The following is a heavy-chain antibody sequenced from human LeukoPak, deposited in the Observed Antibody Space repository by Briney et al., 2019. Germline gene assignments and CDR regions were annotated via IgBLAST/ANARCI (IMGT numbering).Heavy chain of an antibody. D-gene: IGHD3-9*01. J-gene: IGHJ4*02. V-gene: IGHV3-30*18. CDR3: AKGQLYYDILTGAFDFDY. CDR1: GFTFSGYG. CDR2: ISYDGSNR. Sequence: GGSLRLSCAASGFTFSGYGMHWVRQAPGKGLEWVATISYDGSNRYYVDSVKGRFTISRDNSKNTLYLQMDSLRAEDTALYYCAKGQLYYDILTGAFDFDYWGQGTLVTVSS.